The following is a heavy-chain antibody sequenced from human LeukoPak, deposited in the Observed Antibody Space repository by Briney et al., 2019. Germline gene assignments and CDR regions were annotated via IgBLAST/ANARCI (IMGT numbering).Heavy chain of an antibody. CDR3: ARDAGSATDFLFN. D-gene: IGHD3-10*01. CDR1: GYTFTSYY. V-gene: IGHV1-46*01. J-gene: IGHJ4*02. CDR2: INPSGGST. Sequence: ASVKVSCKASGYTFTSYYMHWVRQAPGQGLEWMGIINPSGGSTSYAQKFQGRVTMTRDMSTSTVYMELSSLRSDDTAVYYCARDAGSATDFLFNWGQGTLVTVSS.